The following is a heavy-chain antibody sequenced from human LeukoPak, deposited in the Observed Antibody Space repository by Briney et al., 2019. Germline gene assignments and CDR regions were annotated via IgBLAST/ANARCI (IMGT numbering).Heavy chain of an antibody. Sequence: GGSLRLSCAASGFTFDTFAMSWVRQAPGKGLEWVSGISGPGGTTYYADSVKGRFTTSRDNSKNTLYLQMSSLRAEDTALYYCAKPYSGTWFDFDYWGPGILVTVSS. CDR1: GFTFDTFA. J-gene: IGHJ4*02. CDR2: ISGPGGTT. D-gene: IGHD1-26*01. CDR3: AKPYSGTWFDFDY. V-gene: IGHV3-23*01.